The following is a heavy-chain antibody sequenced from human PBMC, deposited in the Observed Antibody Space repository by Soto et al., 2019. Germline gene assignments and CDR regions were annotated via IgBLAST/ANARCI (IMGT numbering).Heavy chain of an antibody. CDR2: ISSTGLQT. D-gene: IGHD6-25*01. J-gene: IGHJ4*02. CDR3: ARAPLAAADRVDY. CDR1: GFTFSDYD. V-gene: IGHV3-11*05. Sequence: QVQLVESGGGLVKPGGSLRLSCAGSGFTFSDYDMSWIRQVPGKGLEWGSYISSTGLQTNYADSVKGRFIISRYNAKNSLYLEMNSLRSEVTALYYCARAPLAAADRVDYWGLGTLVTVSS.